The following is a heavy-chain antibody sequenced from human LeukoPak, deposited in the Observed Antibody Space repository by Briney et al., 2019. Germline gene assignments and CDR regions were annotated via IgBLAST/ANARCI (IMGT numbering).Heavy chain of an antibody. D-gene: IGHD3-16*02. CDR1: GGSFSGYY. J-gene: IGHJ4*02. V-gene: IGHV4-34*01. Sequence: PSETLSLTCAVYGGSFSGYYWSWIRQPPGKGLEWIGEINHSGSTDYNPSLKSRVTISVDTSKNPFSLKLSSVTAADTAVYYCARTGMITFGGVIAKNDYWGQGTLVTVSS. CDR2: INHSGST. CDR3: ARTGMITFGGVIAKNDY.